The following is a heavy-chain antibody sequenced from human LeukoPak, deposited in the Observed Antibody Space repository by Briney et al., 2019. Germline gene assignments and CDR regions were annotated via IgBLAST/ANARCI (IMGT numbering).Heavy chain of an antibody. D-gene: IGHD3-3*01. CDR2: IQFDGNNK. Sequence: GGSLRLSCAASAFTFSSFGMHWVRQPPGKGLEWVAFIQFDGNNKYYADSVKGRFTIARDSSTNTVYLQMNSLRAEDTALSYCAKDQADFWSGYYFFDYWGQGTLVTVSS. CDR3: AKDQADFWSGYYFFDY. V-gene: IGHV3-30*02. CDR1: AFTFSSFG. J-gene: IGHJ4*02.